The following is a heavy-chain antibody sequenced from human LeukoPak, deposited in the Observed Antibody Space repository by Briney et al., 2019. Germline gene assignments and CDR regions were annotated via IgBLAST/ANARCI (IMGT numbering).Heavy chain of an antibody. CDR3: PRVPLFRFGELLYYYGMDV. J-gene: IGHJ6*02. V-gene: IGHV4-59*01. D-gene: IGHD3-10*01. CDR1: GGSISSYY. Sequence: SETLSLTCTVSGGSISSYYWSWIRQPPGKGLEGIGDIYYSGSTNYNPSLKSRVTISGDKSKNQFSLQLSSVTAADTPVYYCPRVPLFRFGELLYYYGMDVWGQGTTVTVSS. CDR2: IYYSGST.